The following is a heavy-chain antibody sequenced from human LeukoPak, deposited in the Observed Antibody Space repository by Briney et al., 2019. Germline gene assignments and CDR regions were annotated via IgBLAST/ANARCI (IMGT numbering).Heavy chain of an antibody. D-gene: IGHD5-24*01. CDR1: GGSISSSSYY. V-gene: IGHV4-61*05. CDR2: IHYSGST. CDR3: ARGRDGYNFLNRGEYYYFDY. Sequence: PSETLPLTCTVSGGSISSSSYYWGWIRQPPGKGLEWIGYIHYSGSTNYNPSLKSRVTISVDTSKNQFSLKLSSVTAADTAVYYCARGRDGYNFLNRGEYYYFDYWGQGTLVTVSS. J-gene: IGHJ4*02.